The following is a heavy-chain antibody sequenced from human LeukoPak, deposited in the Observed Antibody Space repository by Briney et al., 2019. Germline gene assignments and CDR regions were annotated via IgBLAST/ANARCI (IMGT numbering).Heavy chain of an antibody. CDR1: GYTFTSYG. Sequence: ASVKVSCKASGYTFTSYGISWVRQAPGQGLEWMGWISAYNGNTNYAQKLQGRVTMTTDTSTSTAYMELRSLRSDDTAVYYCARNWRTMVRGVRYYFDYWGQGTLVTVSS. CDR3: ARNWRTMVRGVRYYFDY. D-gene: IGHD3-10*01. J-gene: IGHJ4*02. CDR2: ISAYNGNT. V-gene: IGHV1-18*01.